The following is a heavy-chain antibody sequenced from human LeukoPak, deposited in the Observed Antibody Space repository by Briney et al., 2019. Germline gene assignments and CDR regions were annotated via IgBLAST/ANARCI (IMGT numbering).Heavy chain of an antibody. CDR2: ISAYNGNT. D-gene: IGHD1-26*01. CDR1: GYTFTSYG. J-gene: IGHJ4*02. CDR3: ARGGYDEWELRRFSFDY. V-gene: IGHV1-18*01. Sequence: ASVNVSCKASGYTFTSYGISWVRQAPGQGLAWMGWISAYNGNTNYAQKLQGRVTMTTDTSTSTAYMELRSLRSDDTAVYYCARGGYDEWELRRFSFDYWGQGTLVTVSS.